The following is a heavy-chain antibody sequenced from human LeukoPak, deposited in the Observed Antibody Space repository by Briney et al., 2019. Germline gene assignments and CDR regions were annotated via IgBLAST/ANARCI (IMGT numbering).Heavy chain of an antibody. CDR2: ISGSGGST. CDR3: ATIAAAGTGFDY. D-gene: IGHD6-13*01. V-gene: IGHV3-23*01. CDR1: GFTFSSYG. Sequence: TGGSLRLSCAASGFTFSSYGMSWVRQAPGKGLEWVSAISGSGGSTYYADSVKGRFTISRDNSKNTLYLQMNSLRAEDTAVYYCATIAAAGTGFDYWGQGALVTVSS. J-gene: IGHJ4*02.